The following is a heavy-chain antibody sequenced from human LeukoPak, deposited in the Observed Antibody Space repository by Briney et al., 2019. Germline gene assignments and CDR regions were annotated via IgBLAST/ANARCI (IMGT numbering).Heavy chain of an antibody. Sequence: SETLSLTCTVSGGSISSGGYYWSWIRQHPGKGLEWIGYIYYSGSTYYNPSLKSRVTISVDTSKNQFSLKLSSVTAEDTAVYYWAREPKYQPPSKYSGMDVWGKGTTVTVSS. CDR3: AREPKYQPPSKYSGMDV. J-gene: IGHJ6*04. D-gene: IGHD2-2*01. V-gene: IGHV4-31*03. CDR1: GGSISSGGYY. CDR2: IYYSGST.